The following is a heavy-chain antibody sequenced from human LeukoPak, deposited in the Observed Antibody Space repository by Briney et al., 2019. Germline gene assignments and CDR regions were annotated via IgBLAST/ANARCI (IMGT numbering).Heavy chain of an antibody. CDR2: IKQDGSEK. CDR3: ARDSSSSGWMNY. D-gene: IGHD6-19*01. CDR1: GFSFSSFW. V-gene: IGHV3-7*04. J-gene: IGHJ4*02. Sequence: PGGSLRLSCAASGFSFSSFWMSWVRQAPGKGLEWVADIKQDGSEKYYVDSVKGRFTISRDNAKNSLYLQLNSLRAEDTAVYYCARDSSSSGWMNYWGQGTLVTVSS.